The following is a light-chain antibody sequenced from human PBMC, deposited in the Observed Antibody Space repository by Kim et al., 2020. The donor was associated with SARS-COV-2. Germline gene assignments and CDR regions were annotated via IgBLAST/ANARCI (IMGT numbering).Light chain of an antibody. J-gene: IGKJ3*01. CDR2: AAS. V-gene: IGKV1-39*01. CDR3: QQTNISPVT. CDR1: QNINSH. Sequence: ASGGDRVTITCRTSQNINSHLNWYHQNPGRAPKRLIYAASTLQGGVPSRFSGSGSETDFTLTISSLQPEDFATYFCQQTNISPVTFGPGTKVDIK.